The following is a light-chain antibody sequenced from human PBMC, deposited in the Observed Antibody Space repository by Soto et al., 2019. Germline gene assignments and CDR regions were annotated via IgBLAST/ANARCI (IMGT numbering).Light chain of an antibody. Sequence: QSVLTQPPSVSAAPGQTVTMSCSGSSSNIGNNYVSWYQQLPGTAPKLLIYDNNQRPSGIPDRFSGSKSGASATLGITGLQTGDEADYYCGTWDSSLSAGVFGGGTKLTVL. CDR3: GTWDSSLSAGV. V-gene: IGLV1-51*01. CDR1: SSNIGNNY. CDR2: DNN. J-gene: IGLJ3*02.